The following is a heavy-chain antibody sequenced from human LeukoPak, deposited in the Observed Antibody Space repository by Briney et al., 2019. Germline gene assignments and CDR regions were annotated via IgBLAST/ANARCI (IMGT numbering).Heavy chain of an antibody. CDR3: ARDRERYCTNGVCYGLGY. D-gene: IGHD2-8*01. V-gene: IGHV1-2*02. CDR2: INPNSGGT. CDR1: VYTFTGYY. J-gene: IGHJ4*02. Sequence: ASVKVSCKASVYTFTGYYMHWVRQAPGQGLEWMGWINPNSGGTNYAQKFQGRVTMTRDTSISTAYMELSRLRSDDTAVYYCARDRERYCTNGVCYGLGYWGQGTLVTVSS.